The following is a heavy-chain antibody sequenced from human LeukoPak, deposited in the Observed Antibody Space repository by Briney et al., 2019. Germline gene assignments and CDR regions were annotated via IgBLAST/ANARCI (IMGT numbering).Heavy chain of an antibody. D-gene: IGHD3-10*01. CDR3: ARDGTMVRGVNVLGYYYYMDV. Sequence: GGSLRLSCAASGFTFSSYGMHWVRQAPGKGLEWVAFIRYDGSNKYYADSVKGRFTISRDNAKNSLYLQMNSLRAEDTAVYYCARDGTMVRGVNVLGYYYYMDVWGKGTTVTVSS. CDR1: GFTFSSYG. CDR2: IRYDGSNK. J-gene: IGHJ6*03. V-gene: IGHV3-30*02.